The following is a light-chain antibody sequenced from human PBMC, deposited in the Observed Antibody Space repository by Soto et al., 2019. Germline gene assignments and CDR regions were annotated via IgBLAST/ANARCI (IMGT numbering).Light chain of an antibody. J-gene: IGKJ3*01. Sequence: IQLTQSPSYLSASVGVRLTITCRASQGIRNALAWYQQKPGKAPKXXIYDASSLETGVSSRFSGSGSATDFTLTIISLQNEDFATYYCQQYNNYTYTFGPGTKVDIK. CDR2: DAS. CDR3: QQYNNYTYT. V-gene: IGKV1D-13*01. CDR1: QGIRNA.